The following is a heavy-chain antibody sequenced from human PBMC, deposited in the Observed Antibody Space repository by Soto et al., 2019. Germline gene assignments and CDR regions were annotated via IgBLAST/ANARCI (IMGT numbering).Heavy chain of an antibody. V-gene: IGHV3-15*01. CDR1: GFTFSNAW. J-gene: IGHJ4*02. CDR2: IKSKTDGGTT. D-gene: IGHD4-17*01. CDR3: TTGIYGDHVKDY. Sequence: EVQLVESGGGLVKPGGSLRLSCAASGFTFSNAWMSWVRQAPGKGLEWVGRIKSKTDGGTTDYAAPVKGRFTISRDDSKNTLYLQMNSLKTEDTAVYYCTTGIYGDHVKDYWGQGTLVTVSS.